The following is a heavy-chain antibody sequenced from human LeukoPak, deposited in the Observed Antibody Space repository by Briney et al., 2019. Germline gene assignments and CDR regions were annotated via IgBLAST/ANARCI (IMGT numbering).Heavy chain of an antibody. CDR2: MNPNSGNT. Sequence: ASVKVSCKASGGTFSSYAISWVRQATGQGLEWMGWMNPNSGNTGYAQKFQGRVTMTRNTSISTAYMELSSLRSEDTAVYYCARAFKGGKRLTRNNWFDPWGQGTLVTVSS. CDR1: GGTFSSYA. J-gene: IGHJ5*02. V-gene: IGHV1-8*02. D-gene: IGHD2-8*01. CDR3: ARAFKGGKRLTRNNWFDP.